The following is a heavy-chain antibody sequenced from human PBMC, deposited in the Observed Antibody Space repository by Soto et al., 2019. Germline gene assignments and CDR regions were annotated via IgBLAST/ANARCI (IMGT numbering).Heavy chain of an antibody. CDR2: ISAYNGNT. V-gene: IGHV1-18*04. J-gene: IGHJ6*02. CDR1: GYTFTSYG. Sequence: ASVKVSCKASGYTFTSYGISWVRQAPGQGLEWMGWISAYNGNTNYAQKLQGRVTMTTDTSTSTDYMELRSLRSDDTAVYYCARDQGEQLLAGGYYYYYGMDVWGQGTTVTVSS. D-gene: IGHD6-19*01. CDR3: ARDQGEQLLAGGYYYYYGMDV.